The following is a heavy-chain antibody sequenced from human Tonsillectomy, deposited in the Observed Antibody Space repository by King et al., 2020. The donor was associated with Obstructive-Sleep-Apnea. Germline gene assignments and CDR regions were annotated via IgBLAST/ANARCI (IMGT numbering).Heavy chain of an antibody. D-gene: IGHD6-19*01. CDR3: ARGGAVASAFWPNGFDP. J-gene: IGHJ5*02. Sequence: VQLVQSGAEVKKPGASVKVSCKASGYTFTGYYMHWVRQAPGQGPEWMGWININSGGTNYAQKFQGRVTVTRDTSINTAYMELSVLRSDDTAVYYCARGGAVASAFWPNGFDPWGQGTPVTVSS. V-gene: IGHV1-2*02. CDR1: GYTFTGYY. CDR2: ININSGGT.